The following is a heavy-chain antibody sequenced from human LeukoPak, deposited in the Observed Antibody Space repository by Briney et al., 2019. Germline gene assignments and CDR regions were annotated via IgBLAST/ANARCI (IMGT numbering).Heavy chain of an antibody. J-gene: IGHJ4*02. V-gene: IGHV3-15*01. CDR1: GFTFSNAW. D-gene: IGHD6-13*01. Sequence: GGSLRLSCAASGFTFSNAWMSWVRQAPGKGLEWVGRIKSKTDGGTTDYAAPVKGRVTISRDDSKNTLYLQMNSLKTEDTAVYYCTTGIAAAGNHDYWGQGTLVTVSS. CDR2: IKSKTDGGTT. CDR3: TTGIAAAGNHDY.